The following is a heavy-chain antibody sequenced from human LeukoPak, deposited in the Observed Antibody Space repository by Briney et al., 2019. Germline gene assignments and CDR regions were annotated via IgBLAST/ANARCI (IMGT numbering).Heavy chain of an antibody. Sequence: ASVKVSCKASGGTFSSYAISWVRQAPGQGLEWMGGIIPIFGTANYAQKFQGRVTITADESTSTAYMELSSLRSEDTAVYYCARHHYSSGWYGWFDPWGQGTLVTVSS. CDR3: ARHHYSSGWYGWFDP. J-gene: IGHJ5*02. CDR2: IIPIFGTA. D-gene: IGHD6-19*01. CDR1: GGTFSSYA. V-gene: IGHV1-69*13.